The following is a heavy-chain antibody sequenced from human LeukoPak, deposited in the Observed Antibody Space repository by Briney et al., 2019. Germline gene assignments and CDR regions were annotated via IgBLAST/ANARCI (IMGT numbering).Heavy chain of an antibody. D-gene: IGHD6-13*01. Sequence: GGSLRLSCTASGFIFSTHGMHWVRQAPGKGLEWVSAISGSGGSTYYADSVKGRFTISRDNSKNTLYLQMNSLRAEDTAVYYCAKLWSSSWSPFDYWGQGTLVTVSS. J-gene: IGHJ4*02. CDR2: ISGSGGST. CDR3: AKLWSSSWSPFDY. V-gene: IGHV3-23*01. CDR1: GFIFSTHG.